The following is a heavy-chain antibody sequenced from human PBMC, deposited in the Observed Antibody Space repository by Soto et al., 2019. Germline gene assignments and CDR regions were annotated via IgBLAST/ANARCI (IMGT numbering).Heavy chain of an antibody. CDR2: INPNSGGT. D-gene: IGHD6-19*01. CDR1: GYTFTGYY. Sequence: GASVKVSCKASGYTFTGYYMHWVRQAPGQGLEWMGWINPNSGGTNYAQKFQGWVTMTRDTSISTAYMELSRLRSDDTAVYYCAIGYSSGWGYFDYWGQGTLVTVSS. CDR3: AIGYSSGWGYFDY. V-gene: IGHV1-2*04. J-gene: IGHJ4*02.